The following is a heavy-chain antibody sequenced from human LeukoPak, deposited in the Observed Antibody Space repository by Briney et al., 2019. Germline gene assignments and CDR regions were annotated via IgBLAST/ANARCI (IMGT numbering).Heavy chain of an antibody. Sequence: SETLSLTCFVSGGSISNTNYYWAWIRQPPGKGLEYIGSIYHSGSTNYNPSLMSRVTISVDKSKNQFSLRLSSVTAADTAVYYCARVGAVAGNPYYFDYWGQGTLVTVSS. D-gene: IGHD6-19*01. CDR1: GGSISNTNYY. J-gene: IGHJ4*02. CDR2: IYHSGST. V-gene: IGHV4-39*07. CDR3: ARVGAVAGNPYYFDY.